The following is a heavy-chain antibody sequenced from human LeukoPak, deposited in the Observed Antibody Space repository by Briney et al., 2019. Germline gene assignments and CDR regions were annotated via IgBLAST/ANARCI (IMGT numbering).Heavy chain of an antibody. CDR2: INTNTGNP. D-gene: IGHD6-19*01. CDR3: AREFSSGWHPFDY. V-gene: IGHV7-4-1*02. J-gene: IGHJ4*02. CDR1: GYTFITYA. Sequence: GASVKVSCKASGYTFITYAMNWVRQAPGQGLEWMGWINTNTGNPTYAQGFTGRFVFSLDTSVSTAYLQISSLKAEDTAVYYCAREFSSGWHPFDYWGQGTLVTISS.